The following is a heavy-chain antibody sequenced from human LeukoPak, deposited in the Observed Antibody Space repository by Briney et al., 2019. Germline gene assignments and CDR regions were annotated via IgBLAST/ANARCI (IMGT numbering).Heavy chain of an antibody. CDR1: GGSINSDYW. V-gene: IGHV4-4*02. D-gene: IGHD3-22*01. CDR3: ARSAYYYDSSGYYWFDP. CDR2: ISHTGSV. J-gene: IGHJ5*02. Sequence: SGTLSLTCAVSGGSINSDYWWTWVRQSPGKGLEWIGEISHTGSVNYNLSLESRVTISTDKSKNQFSLMLRSVAAADTAVYYCARSAYYYDSSGYYWFDPWGQGTLVTVSS.